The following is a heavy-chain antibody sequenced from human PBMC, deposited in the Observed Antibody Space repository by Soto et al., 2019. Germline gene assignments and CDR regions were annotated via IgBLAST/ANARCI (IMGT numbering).Heavy chain of an antibody. D-gene: IGHD3-10*01. V-gene: IGHV1-69*02. CDR2: IIPILGIA. CDR1: GGTFSSYT. J-gene: IGHJ6*02. Sequence: QVQLVQSGAEVKKPGSSVKVSCKASGGTFSSYTISWVRQAPGQGLEWMGRIIPILGIANYAQKFQGRVTITADKSTSTDYMELRSLRSEDTAVYYCARLWCGELSAVNYENYYCYGMDVWGQGTTVTVSS. CDR3: ARLWCGELSAVNYENYYCYGMDV.